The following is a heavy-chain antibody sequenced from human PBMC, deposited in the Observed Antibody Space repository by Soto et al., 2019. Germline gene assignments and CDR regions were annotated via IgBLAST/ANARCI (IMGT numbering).Heavy chain of an antibody. D-gene: IGHD6-6*01. CDR3: ARLAARPGYYYYYGMDV. CDR1: GYNSVNSW. V-gene: IGHV5-51*01. CDR2: IYPGDSDT. J-gene: IGHJ6*02. Sequence: PGESLKISCKVSGYNSVNSWIGWVRQMPGKGLEWMGIIYPGDSDTRYSPSFQGQVTISADKSISTAYLQWSSLKASDTAMYYCARLAARPGYYYYYGMDVWGQGTTVTVSS.